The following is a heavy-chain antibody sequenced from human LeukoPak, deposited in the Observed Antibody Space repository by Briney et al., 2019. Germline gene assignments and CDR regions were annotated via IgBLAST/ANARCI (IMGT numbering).Heavy chain of an antibody. Sequence: GGSLRLSCAASGFTFSGYSMNWVRQAPGKGLEWVSSISSSSSYIYYADSVKGRFTISRDNAKNSLYLQMNSLRAEDTAVYYCARFGYQLLLPAYDYWGQGTLVTVSS. CDR1: GFTFSGYS. V-gene: IGHV3-21*01. CDR3: ARFGYQLLLPAYDY. D-gene: IGHD2-2*01. CDR2: ISSSSSYI. J-gene: IGHJ4*02.